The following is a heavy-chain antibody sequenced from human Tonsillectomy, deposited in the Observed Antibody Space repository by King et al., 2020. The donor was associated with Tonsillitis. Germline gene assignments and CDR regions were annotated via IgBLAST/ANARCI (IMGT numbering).Heavy chain of an antibody. CDR3: AKTPPRIAVAGQGFDY. J-gene: IGHJ4*02. CDR2: ISYDGSNK. Sequence: VQLVESGGGVVQLGRSLRLSCAASGFTFSSYGMHWVRQAPGKGLEWVAVISYDGSNKYYADSVKGRFTISRDNSKNTLYLQMNSLRAEDTAVYYCAKTPPRIAVAGQGFDYWGQGTLVTVSS. V-gene: IGHV3-30*18. CDR1: GFTFSSYG. D-gene: IGHD6-19*01.